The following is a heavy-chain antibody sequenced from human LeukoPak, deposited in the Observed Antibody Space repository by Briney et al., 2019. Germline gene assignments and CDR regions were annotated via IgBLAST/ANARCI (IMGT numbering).Heavy chain of an antibody. CDR2: IIPIFGTA. J-gene: IGHJ6*03. CDR1: GGTFSSYA. Sequence: SVKVSCKASGGTFSSYAISWVRQAPGQGLEWMGGIIPIFGTANYAQKFQGRVTITTDESTSTAYMELGSLRSEDTAVYYCARGQQQLETDYYYMDVWGKGTTVTVSS. V-gene: IGHV1-69*05. D-gene: IGHD6-13*01. CDR3: ARGQQQLETDYYYMDV.